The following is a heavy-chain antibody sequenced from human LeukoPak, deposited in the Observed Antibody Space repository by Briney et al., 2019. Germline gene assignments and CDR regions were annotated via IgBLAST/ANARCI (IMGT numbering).Heavy chain of an antibody. J-gene: IGHJ4*02. CDR3: ARLYSGSYYRFDY. CDR2: FYSGGTT. V-gene: IGHV3-53*01. CDR1: GFTVSGNY. Sequence: GGSLRLSCAASGFTVSGNYMSWVRQAPGKGLEWVSVFYSGGTTYYADSVKGRFTISRDNSKNTVFLQMNSLRAEDTAVYYCARLYSGSYYRFDYWGQGTLVTVSS. D-gene: IGHD1-26*01.